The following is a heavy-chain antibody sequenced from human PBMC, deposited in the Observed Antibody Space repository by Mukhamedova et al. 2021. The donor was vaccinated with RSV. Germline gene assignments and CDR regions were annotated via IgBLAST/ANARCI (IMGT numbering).Heavy chain of an antibody. D-gene: IGHD3-10*01. Sequence: EWMGIIHSANSDTQYSPSFQGQVTISVDKSIGTAYLQWNDLKALDTAMYYCARRGYYTSGTSDSWGPGTLVTVSS. CDR3: ARRGYYTSGTSDS. V-gene: IGHV5-51*01. CDR2: IHSANSDT. J-gene: IGHJ4*02.